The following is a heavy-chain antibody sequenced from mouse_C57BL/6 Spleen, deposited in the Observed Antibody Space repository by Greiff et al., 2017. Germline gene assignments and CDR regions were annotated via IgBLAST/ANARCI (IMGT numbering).Heavy chain of an antibody. V-gene: IGHV1-9*01. CDR2: ILPGSGST. CDR1: GYTFTGYW. CDR3: ARVHSYYGSSYRYFDV. J-gene: IGHJ1*03. Sequence: QVQLQQSGAELMKPGASVKLSCKATGYTFTGYWIEWVKQRPGHGLEWIGEILPGSGSTNYTEKFKGKATFTADTSSNTAYMQLSSLTTEDSAIYYCARVHSYYGSSYRYFDVWGTGTTVTVSS. D-gene: IGHD1-1*01.